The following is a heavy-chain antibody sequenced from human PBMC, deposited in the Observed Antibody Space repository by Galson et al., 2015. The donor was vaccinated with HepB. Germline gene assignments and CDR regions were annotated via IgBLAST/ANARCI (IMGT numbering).Heavy chain of an antibody. V-gene: IGHV3-33*01. D-gene: IGHD6-19*01. CDR3: ARDLIIAVAGMGGGFDY. CDR2: IWYDGSNK. Sequence: SLRLSCAASGFTFSSYGMDWVRQAPGKGLEWVAVIWYDGSNKNYADSVKGRFTISRDNSKNTLYLQMNSLRAEDTAVYYCARDLIIAVAGMGGGFDYWGQGTLVTVSS. CDR1: GFTFSSYG. J-gene: IGHJ4*02.